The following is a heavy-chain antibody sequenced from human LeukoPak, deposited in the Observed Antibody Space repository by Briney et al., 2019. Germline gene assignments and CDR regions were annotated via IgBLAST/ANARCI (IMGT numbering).Heavy chain of an antibody. CDR1: GFTFSSYA. CDR3: AKNRGHCVDGVCHNYYYMDV. J-gene: IGHJ6*03. CDR2: ISGSGGTT. Sequence: GGSLRLSCAASGFTFSSYAMSWVRQAPGKGLEWVSAISGSGGTTDYADSVKGRFTISRDNLKNTLYLQMNGLRAEDTAVYYCAKNRGHCVDGVCHNYYYMDVWGRGTTVTVSS. D-gene: IGHD2-8*02. V-gene: IGHV3-23*01.